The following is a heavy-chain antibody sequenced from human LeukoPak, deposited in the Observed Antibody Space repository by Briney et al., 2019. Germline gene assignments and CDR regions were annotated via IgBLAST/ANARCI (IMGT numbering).Heavy chain of an antibody. CDR2: ISWDGGST. D-gene: IGHD6-19*01. V-gene: IGHV3-43D*03. CDR1: GFTFDDYA. J-gene: IGHJ4*02. Sequence: GGSLRLSCAASGFTFDDYAMHWVRQAPGKGLEWVSLISWDGGSTYYADSVKGRFTISRDNSKNSLYLQMNSLRAEDTALYYCAKDGDEAGRIGLDYWGQGTLVTVSS. CDR3: AKDGDEAGRIGLDY.